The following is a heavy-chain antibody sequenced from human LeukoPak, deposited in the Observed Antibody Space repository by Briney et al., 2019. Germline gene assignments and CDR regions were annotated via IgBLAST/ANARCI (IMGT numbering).Heavy chain of an antibody. CDR3: ARETYYYDSSGYYYPSGFDY. CDR2: ISSSSSYI. CDR1: GFTFSSYS. V-gene: IGHV3-21*01. Sequence: GGFLRLSCAASGFTFSSYSMNWVRQAPGKGLEWVSSISSSSSYIYYADSVKGRFTISRDNAKNSLYLQMNSLRAEDTAVYYCARETYYYDSSGYYYPSGFDYWGQGTLVTVSS. D-gene: IGHD3-22*01. J-gene: IGHJ4*02.